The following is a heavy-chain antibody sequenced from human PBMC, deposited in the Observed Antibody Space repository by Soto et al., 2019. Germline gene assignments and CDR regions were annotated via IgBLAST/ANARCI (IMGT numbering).Heavy chain of an antibody. CDR3: ARDLGYSSSWYPYYFDY. CDR1: GYTFTSYG. J-gene: IGHJ4*02. CDR2: ISAYNGNT. Sequence: ASVKVSCKASGYTFTSYGISWVRQAPGQGLEWMGWISAYNGNTNYAQKLQGRVTMTTDTSTSTAYMELRSLRSDDTAVYYCARDLGYSSSWYPYYFDYWGQGTLVTVSS. D-gene: IGHD6-13*01. V-gene: IGHV1-18*01.